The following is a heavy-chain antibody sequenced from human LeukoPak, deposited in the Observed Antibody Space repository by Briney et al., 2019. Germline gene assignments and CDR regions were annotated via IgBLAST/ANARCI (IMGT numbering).Heavy chain of an antibody. D-gene: IGHD3-22*01. Sequence: SQTLSLTCTVSGGSTSSGGYYWGWIRQPPGKGLEWIGNIYYSGSAYYNPSLKSRVTISVDTSKNQFSLKLSSVTAADTAVYYCATAPSYYYDSSGYYYVRGGYFDYWGQGTLVTVSS. J-gene: IGHJ4*02. V-gene: IGHV4-39*01. CDR1: GGSTSSGGYY. CDR2: IYYSGSA. CDR3: ATAPSYYYDSSGYYYVRGGYFDY.